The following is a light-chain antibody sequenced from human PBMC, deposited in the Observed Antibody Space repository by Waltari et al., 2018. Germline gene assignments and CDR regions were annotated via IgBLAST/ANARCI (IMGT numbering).Light chain of an antibody. Sequence: QSALTQPPSASGSPGESVTISCTGTSSDIGAYDYVSWHQQHPGKAPKLMIYEVIKRPSGVPDRFSGSKSGNTASLTVSGLQAEDEADYYCCSYAGTNNFYVFGTGTKVTVL. V-gene: IGLV2-8*01. CDR3: CSYAGTNNFYV. CDR1: SSDIGAYDY. J-gene: IGLJ1*01. CDR2: EVI.